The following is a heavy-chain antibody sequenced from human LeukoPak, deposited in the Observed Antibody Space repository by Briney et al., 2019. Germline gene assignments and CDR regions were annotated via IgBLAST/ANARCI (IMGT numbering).Heavy chain of an antibody. V-gene: IGHV1-69*05. CDR3: ARDLMYYYDSSGYIRFDAFDI. CDR2: IIPIFGTA. D-gene: IGHD3-22*01. J-gene: IGHJ3*02. CDR1: GGTFSSYA. Sequence: GASVKVSCKASGGTFSSYAISWVRQAPGQGLEWMGGIIPIFGTANYAQKFQGRVTITTDESTSTAYMELSSLRSEDTAVYYCARDLMYYYDSSGYIRFDAFDIWGQGTMVTVSS.